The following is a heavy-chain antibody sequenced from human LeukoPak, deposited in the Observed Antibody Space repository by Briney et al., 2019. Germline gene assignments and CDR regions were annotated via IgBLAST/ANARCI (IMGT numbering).Heavy chain of an antibody. CDR1: GFTFSSYA. D-gene: IGHD3-10*01. V-gene: IGHV3-23*01. CDR3: AKSNYYGSERDAFDI. Sequence: PGGSLRLSCAASGFTFSSYAMSWVRQAPGKGLEWVSAISGSGGSTYCADSVKGRFTISRDNSKNTLYLQMNSLRGEDTAVYYCAKSNYYGSERDAFDIWGQGTMVTVSS. CDR2: ISGSGGST. J-gene: IGHJ3*02.